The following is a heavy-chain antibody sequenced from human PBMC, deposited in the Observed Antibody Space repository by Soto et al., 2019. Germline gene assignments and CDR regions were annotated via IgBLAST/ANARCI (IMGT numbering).Heavy chain of an antibody. Sequence: SEALSLTCTVSGVSISSGDYYWSCIRQPPGKGLEWIGYIYYSGSTYYNPSLKSRVTISVDTSKNQFSLKLSSVTAADTAVYYCARDGDGGSGPFDYWGQGTLVTAPQ. J-gene: IGHJ4*02. CDR3: ARDGDGGSGPFDY. V-gene: IGHV4-30-4*01. D-gene: IGHD3-3*01. CDR2: IYYSGST. CDR1: GVSISSGDYY.